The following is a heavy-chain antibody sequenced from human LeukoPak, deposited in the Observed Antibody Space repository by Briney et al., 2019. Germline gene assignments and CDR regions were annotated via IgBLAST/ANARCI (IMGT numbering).Heavy chain of an antibody. V-gene: IGHV4-30-2*01. CDR1: GGSISSGGYS. D-gene: IGHD3-9*01. J-gene: IGHJ6*02. Sequence: SETLSLTCAVSGGSISSGGYSWSWIRQPPGKGLEWIGYIYHSGSTYYNPSLKSRATISVDRSKNQFSLKLSSVTAADTAVYYCASGGSYDILTGYYKGYGMDVWGQGTTVTVSS. CDR2: IYHSGST. CDR3: ASGGSYDILTGYYKGYGMDV.